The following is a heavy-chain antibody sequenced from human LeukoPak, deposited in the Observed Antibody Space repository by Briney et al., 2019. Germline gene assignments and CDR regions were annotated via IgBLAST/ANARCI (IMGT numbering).Heavy chain of an antibody. D-gene: IGHD2-15*01. J-gene: IGHJ4*02. CDR2: ISYDGSNK. CDR1: GFTFSSYA. CDR3: ARDCSGGSCYFDY. Sequence: PGGSLRLSCAASGFTFSSYAMHWVRQAPGKGLEWVAVISYDGSNKYYADSVKGRFTISRDNPKNTLYLQMNSLRAEDTAVYYCARDCSGGSCYFDYWGQGTLVTVSS. V-gene: IGHV3-30*04.